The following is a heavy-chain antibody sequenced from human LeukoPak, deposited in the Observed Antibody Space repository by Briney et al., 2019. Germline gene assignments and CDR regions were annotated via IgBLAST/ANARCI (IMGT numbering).Heavy chain of an antibody. V-gene: IGHV3-11*03. CDR3: TMHPAEGDY. Sequence: GGSLRLSCAASGFTFSDFYMSWIRQAPGKGLESVSYISGSSSNANYADSVKGRFTISRDNAKNSLYLQMDSLRAEDTAVYYCTMHPAEGDYWGQGTLVTVSS. CDR2: ISGSSSNA. J-gene: IGHJ4*02. CDR1: GFTFSDFY. D-gene: IGHD2-15*01.